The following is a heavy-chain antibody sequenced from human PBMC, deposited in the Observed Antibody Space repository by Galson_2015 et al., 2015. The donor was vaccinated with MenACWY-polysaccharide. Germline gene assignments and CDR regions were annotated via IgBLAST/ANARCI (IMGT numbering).Heavy chain of an antibody. J-gene: IGHJ5*02. CDR1: GVSFGTYW. CDR2: INAAGSAT. CDR3: TKAGAKYCRGSSCYFNWFDP. V-gene: IGHV3-74*01. D-gene: IGHD2-15*01. Sequence: ALRLACAASGVSFGTYWMHWVRHAPGKGVVWVSRINAAGSATDYADSVRGRFTISRDHAKNTLDLEMNSLRAEDTAVYYCTKAGAKYCRGSSCYFNWFDPWGQGTLVTVSS.